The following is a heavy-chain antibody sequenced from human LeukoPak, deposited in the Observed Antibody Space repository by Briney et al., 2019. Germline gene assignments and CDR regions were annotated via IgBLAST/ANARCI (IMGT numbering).Heavy chain of an antibody. D-gene: IGHD3-10*01. V-gene: IGHV4-4*07. CDR1: GGSISSYY. CDR3: ARDGESPPDSSFDY. Sequence: SETLSLTCTVSGGSISSYYWSWIRQPAGKGLEWIGRIYTSGSTNYNPSLKSRVTMSVDTSKNQFSLKLSSVTAADTAVYYCARDGESPPDSSFDYWGQGTLVTVSS. J-gene: IGHJ4*02. CDR2: IYTSGST.